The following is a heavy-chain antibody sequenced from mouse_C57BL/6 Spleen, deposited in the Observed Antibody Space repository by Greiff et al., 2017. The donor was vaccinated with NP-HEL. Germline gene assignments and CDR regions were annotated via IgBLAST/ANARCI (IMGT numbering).Heavy chain of an antibody. D-gene: IGHD2-5*01. V-gene: IGHV5-6*01. J-gene: IGHJ2*01. CDR2: ISSGGSYT. CDR3: ARHGDYYSNLYFDY. CDR1: GFTFSSYG. Sequence: EVQGVESGGDLVKPGGSLKLSCAASGFTFSSYGMSWVRQTPDKRLEWVATISSGGSYTYYPDSVKGRFTISRDNAKNTLYLLMSSLKSEDTAMYYCARHGDYYSNLYFDYWGQGTTLTVSS.